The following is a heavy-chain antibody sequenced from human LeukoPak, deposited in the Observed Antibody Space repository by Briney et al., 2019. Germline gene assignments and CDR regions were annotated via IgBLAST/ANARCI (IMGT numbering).Heavy chain of an antibody. CDR3: ARVTGGRYCSTTSCYMRGWFDP. CDR1: GGTFSSYA. V-gene: IGHV1-69*13. J-gene: IGHJ5*02. Sequence: SVKVSCKASGGTFSSYAISWVRQAPGQGLEWMGGIIPVFGTSNYAQKFQGRVTITADESTRTAYMELSRLRSEDTAVYYCARVTGGRYCSTTSCYMRGWFDPWGQGTLVTVSS. D-gene: IGHD2-2*02. CDR2: IIPVFGTS.